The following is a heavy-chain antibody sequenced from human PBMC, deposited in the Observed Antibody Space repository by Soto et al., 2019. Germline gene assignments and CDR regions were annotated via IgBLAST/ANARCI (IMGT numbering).Heavy chain of an antibody. CDR2: INPSGPYT. CDR3: ASDWRYGLDV. CDR1: GYTFTSYY. Sequence: QVQLVQSGAEVKKPGASVKVSCKASGYTFTSYYIHWLRQAPGQGLEWMGIINPSGPYTNYAQNFQGRVTMTRDASTSTVYMELSSLRSEDTAVYYCASDWRYGLDVWGQGTTVTVSS. V-gene: IGHV1-46*01. J-gene: IGHJ6*02.